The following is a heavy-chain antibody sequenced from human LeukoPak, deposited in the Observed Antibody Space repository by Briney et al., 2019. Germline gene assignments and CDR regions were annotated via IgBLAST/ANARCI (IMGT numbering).Heavy chain of an antibody. J-gene: IGHJ5*02. CDR2: MNPNSGNT. D-gene: IGHD5-12*01. CDR3: ARGTGSWPRLTRWFDP. V-gene: IGHV1-8*01. Sequence: ASVKVSCKASGYTFTNYDINWVRQATGQGLEWMGWMNPNSGNTDYAQKFQGRVTMTRNTSISTAYMELSSLVSEDTAVYYCARGTGSWPRLTRWFDPWGQGTLVTVSS. CDR1: GYTFTNYD.